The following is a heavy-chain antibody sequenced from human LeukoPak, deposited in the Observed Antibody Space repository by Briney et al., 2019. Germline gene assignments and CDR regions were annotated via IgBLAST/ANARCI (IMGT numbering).Heavy chain of an antibody. J-gene: IGHJ4*02. CDR1: GFSVSNNY. CDR2: IYGDGRT. V-gene: IGHV3-53*01. Sequence: GGSLRLSCVVSGFSVSNNYIIWVRQAPGNGLERVSVIYGDGRTSHSASVKGRFTISRDNSKNTLYLQMNSLRAEDTAVYYCAKGVVGATISPFFDYWGQGTLVTVSS. CDR3: AKGVVGATISPFFDY. D-gene: IGHD1-26*01.